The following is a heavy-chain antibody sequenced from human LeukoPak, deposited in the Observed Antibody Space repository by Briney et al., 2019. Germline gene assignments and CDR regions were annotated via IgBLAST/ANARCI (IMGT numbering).Heavy chain of an antibody. CDR1: GFTFDDYT. D-gene: IGHD5-18*01. Sequence: GGSLRLSCVVSGFTFDDYTMHWVRQAPGKGLEWASLITWDGSTTYYAGSVEGRFTISRDNTKNSLYLQMNSLRSEDTALYYCAKALQGYSYADYWGQGTLVTVSS. V-gene: IGHV3-43*01. J-gene: IGHJ4*02. CDR2: ITWDGSTT. CDR3: AKALQGYSYADY.